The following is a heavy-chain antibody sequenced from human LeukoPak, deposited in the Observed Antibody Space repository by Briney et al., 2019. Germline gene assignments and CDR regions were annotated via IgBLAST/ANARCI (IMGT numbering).Heavy chain of an antibody. D-gene: IGHD3-22*01. CDR1: DYSFTSYW. CDR2: IYPRDSDT. Sequence: GESLKIYCQGSDYSFTSYWTSWVRQMPGKGLKWMGIIYPRDSDTRYSPSFQGQVTISADKYINTAYLQWSTQKGSDTAMYYCAVAGNYDSSGYYTNWGQGTLVTVSS. J-gene: IGHJ4*02. CDR3: AVAGNYDSSGYYTN. V-gene: IGHV5-51*01.